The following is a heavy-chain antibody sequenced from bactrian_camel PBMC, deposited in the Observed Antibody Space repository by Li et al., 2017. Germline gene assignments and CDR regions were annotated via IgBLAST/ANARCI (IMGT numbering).Heavy chain of an antibody. J-gene: IGHJ4*01. CDR2: IDSGAGAT. Sequence: VQLVESGGGLVQPGGSLRLSCAASGFTFSSNAMSWVRQAPGKGFVWVSSIDSGAGATYYADSVKGRFTISRDNAGNTLYLQLNVANIEDMATYYCAQVASVSFEYWGQGTQVTVS. CDR1: GFTFSSNA. CDR3: AQVASVSFEY. D-gene: IGHD3*01. V-gene: IGHV3S31*01.